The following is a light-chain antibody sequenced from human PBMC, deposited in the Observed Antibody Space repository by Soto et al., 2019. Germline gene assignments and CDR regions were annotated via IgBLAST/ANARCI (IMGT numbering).Light chain of an antibody. V-gene: IGKV3-20*01. CDR2: AAT. J-gene: IGKJ4*01. CDR3: QQHYGYPLT. Sequence: EVVLTQSPGTLSLSPGERATLSCRASQSVADSYLAWHQQKPGRAPRLLFYAATRRATGIPDRFSGSGSGTDFTLTISGLQPEDFATYWCQQHYGYPLTFGGGSKVEIK. CDR1: QSVADSY.